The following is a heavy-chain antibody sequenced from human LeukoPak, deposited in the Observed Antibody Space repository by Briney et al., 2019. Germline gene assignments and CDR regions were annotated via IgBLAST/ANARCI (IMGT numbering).Heavy chain of an antibody. V-gene: IGHV4-4*07. CDR2: IYTSGST. D-gene: IGHD6-13*01. Sequence: SETLSLTCTVSRGSISSYYWSWIRQPAGKGLEWIGRIYTSGSTNYNPSLKSRVTMSVDTSKNQFSLKLSSVTAADTAVYYCARELGQQLANWFDPWGQGTLVTVSS. CDR1: RGSISSYY. CDR3: ARELGQQLANWFDP. J-gene: IGHJ5*02.